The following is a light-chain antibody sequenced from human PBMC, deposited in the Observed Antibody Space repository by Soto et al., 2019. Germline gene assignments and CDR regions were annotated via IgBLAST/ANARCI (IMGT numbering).Light chain of an antibody. V-gene: IGKV3D-11*01. Sequence: EIVLTQSPATLSLSPRERATLSCRASQGVSSYLAWYQQKPGQAPRLLIYDASNRATGIPARFSGSGPGTDFTLTISSLEPEDFAVYYCQHRATFGGGTKVEIK. CDR2: DAS. CDR1: QGVSSY. CDR3: QHRAT. J-gene: IGKJ4*01.